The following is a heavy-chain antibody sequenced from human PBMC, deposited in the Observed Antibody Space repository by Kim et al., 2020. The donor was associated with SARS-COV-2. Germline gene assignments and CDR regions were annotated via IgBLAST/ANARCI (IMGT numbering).Heavy chain of an antibody. CDR3: TTPVWSGYSYYYYGMDV. V-gene: IGHV3-15*01. J-gene: IGHJ6*02. Sequence: VKGRFTISRDDSKNTLYLQMNSLKTEDTAVYYCTTPVWSGYSYYYYGMDVWGQGTTVTVSS. D-gene: IGHD3-3*01.